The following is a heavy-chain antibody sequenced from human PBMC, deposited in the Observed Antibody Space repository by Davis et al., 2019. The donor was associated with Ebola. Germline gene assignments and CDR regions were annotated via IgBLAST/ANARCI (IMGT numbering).Heavy chain of an antibody. CDR1: GGSISTYY. D-gene: IGHD4/OR15-4a*01. V-gene: IGHV4-34*01. Sequence: SETLSLTCTVSGGSISTYYWSWIRQPPGKGLEWIGEINRSGSTNYDPSLKSRVSVTVDTSKNQLSLKLSHVTAADTAVYYCARGWDYGEGRIFDYWGQGNLVTVS. J-gene: IGHJ4*02. CDR3: ARGWDYGEGRIFDY. CDR2: INRSGST.